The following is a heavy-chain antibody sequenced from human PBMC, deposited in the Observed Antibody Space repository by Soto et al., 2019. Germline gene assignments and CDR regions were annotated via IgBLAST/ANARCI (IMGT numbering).Heavy chain of an antibody. CDR2: IIPILGIA. J-gene: IGHJ4*02. CDR3: AIMVRDIASIDY. Sequence: SVKVSCTASGGTFSIYTISWVRQAPGQGLEWMGRIIPILGIANYAQKFQGRVTITADKSTSTAYMELSSLRSEDTAVYYCAIMVRDIASIDYWGQGTLVTVSS. V-gene: IGHV1-69*02. CDR1: GGTFSIYT. D-gene: IGHD3-10*01.